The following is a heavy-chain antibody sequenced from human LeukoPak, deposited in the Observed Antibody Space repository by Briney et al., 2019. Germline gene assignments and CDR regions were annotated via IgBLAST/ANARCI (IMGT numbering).Heavy chain of an antibody. D-gene: IGHD4-17*01. CDR3: ARQGDDYGAYFDY. J-gene: IGHJ4*02. V-gene: IGHV3-30*03. Sequence: GGSLRLSCAASGFTFSSYSMNWVRQAPGKGLEWVAGISYDGNNRFYADSVKGRFTISRDNSKNTLYLQMNSLRAEDTAVYYCARQGDDYGAYFDYWGQGTLVTVSS. CDR2: ISYDGNNR. CDR1: GFTFSSYS.